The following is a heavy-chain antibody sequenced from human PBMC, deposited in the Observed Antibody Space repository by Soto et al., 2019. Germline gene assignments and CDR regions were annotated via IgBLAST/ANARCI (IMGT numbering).Heavy chain of an antibody. Sequence: GGSLRLSCAASGFTFSSYAMSWVRQAPGKGLEWVSAISGSGGSTYYADSVKGRFTISRDNSKNTLYLQMNSLRAEDTAVYYCAKSSESITMIVVGLFDYWGQGTLVTVSS. D-gene: IGHD3-22*01. CDR2: ISGSGGST. J-gene: IGHJ4*02. CDR3: AKSSESITMIVVGLFDY. CDR1: GFTFSSYA. V-gene: IGHV3-23*01.